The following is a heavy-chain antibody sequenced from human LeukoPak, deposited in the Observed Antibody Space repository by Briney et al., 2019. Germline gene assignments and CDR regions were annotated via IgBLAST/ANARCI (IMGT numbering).Heavy chain of an antibody. CDR1: GGSISGYY. V-gene: IGHV4-59*01. CDR2: IYDTGYS. D-gene: IGHD2-2*01. CDR3: ARETSLVGYAGGLGFNY. Sequence: SETLSLTCTVSGGSISGYYWSWIRQPPGKGLEWIGHIYDTGYSNYNPSLKTRVTISVDTSKNQFSLRLTSVTAADSATYYCARETSLVGYAGGLGFNYWGRGTLVTVSS. J-gene: IGHJ4*02.